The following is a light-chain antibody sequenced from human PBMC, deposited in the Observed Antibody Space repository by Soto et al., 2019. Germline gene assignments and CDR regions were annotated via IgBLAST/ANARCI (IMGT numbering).Light chain of an antibody. CDR1: QSVTGTN. CDR2: DAV. Sequence: IVLTQSPVTLSLSPGEGATLSCRASQSVTGTNLAWYQQRAGQVPRLLIYDAVRRATGIPDRFSGSGSGTDFTLTISRLEPEDFAVYYCHQYGSSLGTFGQGTKVEI. CDR3: HQYGSSLGT. J-gene: IGKJ2*01. V-gene: IGKV3-20*01.